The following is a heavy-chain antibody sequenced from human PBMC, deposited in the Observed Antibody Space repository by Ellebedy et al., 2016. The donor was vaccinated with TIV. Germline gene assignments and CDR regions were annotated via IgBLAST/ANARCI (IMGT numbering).Heavy chain of an antibody. Sequence: GESLKISCQASTDGSSTTYGSSTYWIAWVRRMPGKGLEWMGLINPGSSDSRYSPSFQGQFTMSADKSTSTAYLQWRSLKASDTGMYYCARHPWDWGRYGDFDMWGQGTMITVSS. CDR3: ARHPWDWGRYGDFDM. D-gene: IGHD3-16*01. V-gene: IGHV5-51*01. CDR2: INPGSSDS. CDR1: TDGSSTTYGSSTYW. J-gene: IGHJ3*02.